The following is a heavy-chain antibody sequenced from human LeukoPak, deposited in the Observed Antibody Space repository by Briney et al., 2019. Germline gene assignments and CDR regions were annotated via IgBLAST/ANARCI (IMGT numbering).Heavy chain of an antibody. V-gene: IGHV3-23*01. Sequence: PGGSLRLSCAAFGFIFSNYAMSWVRQAPGKGLQWVSAFSGSGGSTYYADSVKGRFTISRDNSRNTLYLQMNSLRAEDTAVYYCARMGPSGYYYYYMGVWGKGTTVTISS. CDR1: GFIFSNYA. J-gene: IGHJ6*03. CDR2: FSGSGGST. CDR3: ARMGPSGYYYYYMGV. D-gene: IGHD2-8*01.